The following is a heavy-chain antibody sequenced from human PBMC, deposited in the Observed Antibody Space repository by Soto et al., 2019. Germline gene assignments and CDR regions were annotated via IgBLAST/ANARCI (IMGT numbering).Heavy chain of an antibody. V-gene: IGHV1-18*01. CDR2: IRPYTGNT. CDR1: GYIFVNYG. CDR3: AMVDLYVTPTPQDV. Sequence: QVQLEQSGDEVKKPGASVNVSCTASGYIFVNYGSAWVRQAPGQGLEWLGWIRPYTGNTYYATKVQGRLTLTTDTSTRTAFMDLGRLTSADTAVYYCAMVDLYVTPTPQDVWGQGPTVTVSS. D-gene: IGHD3-16*01. J-gene: IGHJ6*02.